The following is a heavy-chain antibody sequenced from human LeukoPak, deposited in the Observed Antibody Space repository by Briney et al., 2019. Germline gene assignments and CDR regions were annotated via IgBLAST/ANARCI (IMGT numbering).Heavy chain of an antibody. CDR1: GHTFSGSG. J-gene: IGHJ6*02. CDR3: VKEETYRSAYYPLDV. CDR2: ISYDGSEK. D-gene: IGHD3-22*01. V-gene: IGHV3-30*18. Sequence: GGSLRLSCAASGHTFSGSGMHWVRQAPGKGLEWMAVISYDGSEKYYVDSVKGRFTISRDNSKNTLYLQMNSLRAEDAAVYYCVKEETYRSAYYPLDVWGQGTTVTVSS.